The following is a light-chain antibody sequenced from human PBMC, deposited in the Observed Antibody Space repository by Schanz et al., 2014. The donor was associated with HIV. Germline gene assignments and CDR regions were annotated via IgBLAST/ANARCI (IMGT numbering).Light chain of an antibody. CDR3: CSYVHFTRSVV. CDR1: SSDVGYYKY. J-gene: IGLJ2*01. V-gene: IGLV2-14*03. Sequence: QSALTQPASVSGSPGQSITISCTGTSSDVGYYKYVSWYQQHPGKAPKVVIYGVFDRPSGISNRFSGSKSGNTASLSIVGLQAEDEADYFCCSYVHFTRSVVFGGGTKLTVL. CDR2: GVF.